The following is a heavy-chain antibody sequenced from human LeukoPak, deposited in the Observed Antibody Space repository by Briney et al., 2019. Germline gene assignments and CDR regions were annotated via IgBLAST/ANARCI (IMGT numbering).Heavy chain of an antibody. J-gene: IGHJ4*02. CDR2: IWYDGTNK. D-gene: IGHD5-24*01. CDR3: ARGRDGYNWIDY. V-gene: IGHV3-33*01. Sequence: GGSLRLSCAASGFTFSSCRMHWVRQAPGKGLEWVAVIWYDGTNKYYADSVKGRFTISRDNSKNTLYLQMNSLRAEDTAVYYCARGRDGYNWIDYWGQGTLVTVSS. CDR1: GFTFSSCR.